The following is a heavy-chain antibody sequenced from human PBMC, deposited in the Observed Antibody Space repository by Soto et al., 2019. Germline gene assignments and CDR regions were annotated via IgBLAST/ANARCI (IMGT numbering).Heavy chain of an antibody. D-gene: IGHD3-22*01. CDR1: GFTFSSYS. CDR3: ARENYYDSSGYYRSPLDY. V-gene: IGHV3-48*02. J-gene: IGHJ4*02. Sequence: VGSLRLSCAASGFTFSSYSMNWVRQAPGKGLEWVSYISSSSSTIYYADSVKGRFTISRDNAKNSLYLQMNSLRDEDTAVYYCARENYYDSSGYYRSPLDYWGQGTLVTVSS. CDR2: ISSSSSTI.